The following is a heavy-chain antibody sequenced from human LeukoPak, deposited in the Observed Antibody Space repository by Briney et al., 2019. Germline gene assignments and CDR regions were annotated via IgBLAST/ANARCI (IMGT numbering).Heavy chain of an antibody. J-gene: IGHJ4*02. V-gene: IGHV4-59*01. Sequence: SETLSLTCTVSGGXISSYYWSWIRQPPGKGLEWIGYIYYSGSTNYNPSLKSRVTISVDTSKNQFSLKLSSVTAADTAVYYCARGLIGYCSGGSCYRGYFDYWGQGTLVTVSS. CDR2: IYYSGST. CDR1: GGXISSYY. CDR3: ARGLIGYCSGGSCYRGYFDY. D-gene: IGHD2-15*01.